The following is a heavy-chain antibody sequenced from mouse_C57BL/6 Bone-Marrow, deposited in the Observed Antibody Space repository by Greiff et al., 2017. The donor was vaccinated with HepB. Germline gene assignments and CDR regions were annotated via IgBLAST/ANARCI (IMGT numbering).Heavy chain of an antibody. D-gene: IGHD1-1*01. CDR1: GYTFTGYW. CDR3: TRSWVYYYASSRVYRYIDV. Sequence: QVTLKECGAELMKPGASVKLSCKATGYTFTGYWIEWVKQRPGHGLEWIGEILPGSGSTNYNEKFKGKATFTADTSSNTAYMQLSSLTTEDSAIYYSTRSWVYYYASSRVYRYIDVWGTGNAVTVSS. CDR2: ILPGSGST. V-gene: IGHV1-9*01. J-gene: IGHJ1*03.